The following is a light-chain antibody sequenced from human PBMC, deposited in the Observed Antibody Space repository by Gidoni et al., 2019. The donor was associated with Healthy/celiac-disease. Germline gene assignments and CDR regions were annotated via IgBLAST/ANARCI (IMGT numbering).Light chain of an antibody. CDR1: QSVSNN. Sequence: EIVLTQPPATLSVSPGERATLSCRASQSVSNNLAWYQQKPGQAPRLLIYGASTRATGIPARFSGSGSGTEFTLTISSLQSEDFAVYYCQQYNNWPWTFGQGTKVEIK. CDR2: GAS. CDR3: QQYNNWPWT. J-gene: IGKJ1*01. V-gene: IGKV3-15*01.